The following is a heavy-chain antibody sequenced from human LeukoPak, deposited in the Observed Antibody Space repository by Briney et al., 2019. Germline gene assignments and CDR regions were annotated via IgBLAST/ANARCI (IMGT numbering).Heavy chain of an antibody. J-gene: IGHJ4*02. CDR1: GGSISTYY. CDR3: ARTRAYGGRPDY. D-gene: IGHD4-23*01. V-gene: IGHV4-59*01. Sequence: SETLSLTCTVSGGSISTYYWSWIRQPPGKGLEWIGYIYYSGSTNYNPSLKSRVTISVDTSKNQFSLKLNSVTAADTAVYYCARTRAYGGRPDYWGQGTLVTVSS. CDR2: IYYSGST.